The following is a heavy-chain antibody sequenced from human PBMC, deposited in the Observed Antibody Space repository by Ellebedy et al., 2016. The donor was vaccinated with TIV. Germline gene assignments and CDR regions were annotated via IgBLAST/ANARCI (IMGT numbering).Heavy chain of an antibody. CDR2: ISYDGSNK. CDR1: GFTFSSYA. J-gene: IGHJ4*02. D-gene: IGHD3-22*01. CDR3: ARGYDQITNYYDSSGVDY. V-gene: IGHV3-30-3*01. Sequence: GESLKISXAASGFTFSSYAMHWVRQAPGKGLEWVAVISYDGSNKYYADSVKGRFTISRDNSKNTLYLQMNSLRAEDTAVYYCARGYDQITNYYDSSGVDYWGQGTLVTVSS.